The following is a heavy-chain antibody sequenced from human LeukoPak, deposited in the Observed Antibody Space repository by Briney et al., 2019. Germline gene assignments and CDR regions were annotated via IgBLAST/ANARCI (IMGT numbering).Heavy chain of an antibody. J-gene: IGHJ6*03. D-gene: IGHD3-10*01. Sequence: SSETLSLTCTVSGDSISIYYWNWIRQPAGKGLEWIGRIFTSGITNYDPSLKSRVTMSVDTSKNQFSLNLSYVTAADTAVYYCARESSGNYYNPLGYMDVWGKGTTVTVSS. V-gene: IGHV4-4*07. CDR2: IFTSGIT. CDR1: GDSISIYY. CDR3: ARESSGNYYNPLGYMDV.